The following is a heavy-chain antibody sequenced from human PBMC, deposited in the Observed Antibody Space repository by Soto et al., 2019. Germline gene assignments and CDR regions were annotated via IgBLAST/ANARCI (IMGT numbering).Heavy chain of an antibody. V-gene: IGHV4-59*08. D-gene: IGHD3-9*01. CDR2: ISYRGAT. CDR1: GASISGYH. J-gene: IGHJ4*02. Sequence: QVQLQESGPGLVKPSETLSLTCTVSGASISGYHWSWIRQFPGQGLECLGYISYRGATNYNPSLKSRVSMSIDTSKNQFSLQLNSVTAADTAVYYCARAFANDWYTYYFDYWGQGPLVTVSS. CDR3: ARAFANDWYTYYFDY.